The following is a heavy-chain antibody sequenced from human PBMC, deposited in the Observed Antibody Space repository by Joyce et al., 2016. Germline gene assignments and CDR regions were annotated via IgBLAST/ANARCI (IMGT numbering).Heavy chain of an antibody. CDR2: MKPNSGNT. V-gene: IGHV1-8*01. D-gene: IGHD4-17*01. J-gene: IGHJ5*02. CDR1: GYTFTSYD. Sequence: QVQLVQSGAEVKKPGASVKVSCKASGYTFTSYDITWLRQATGQGLEWMGWMKPNSGNTGYAQKFQGRVTMTWNTAISTAYMELSSLRSGDTAIYYCARERNFGDLSFDPWGQGTLVTVSS. CDR3: ARERNFGDLSFDP.